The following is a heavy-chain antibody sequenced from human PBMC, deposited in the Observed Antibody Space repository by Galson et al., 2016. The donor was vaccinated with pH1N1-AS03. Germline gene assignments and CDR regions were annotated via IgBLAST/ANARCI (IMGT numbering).Heavy chain of an antibody. CDR3: ARDRDPRVRESDF. CDR2: IYYTGST. V-gene: IGHV4-39*07. CDR1: GDSISNYNYY. Sequence: LSLTCSVSGDSISNYNYYWGWIRQSPGRGLEWIGTIYYTGSTYYNPSLKSRLTMSFDTSKNQFSLKMNSVTAADTAIYYCARDRDPRVRESDFWGQGILVTVSS. D-gene: IGHD3-10*01. J-gene: IGHJ4*02.